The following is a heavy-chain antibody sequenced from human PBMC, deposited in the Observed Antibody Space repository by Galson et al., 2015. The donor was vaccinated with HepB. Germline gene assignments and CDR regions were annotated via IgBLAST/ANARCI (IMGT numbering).Heavy chain of an antibody. J-gene: IGHJ4*02. CDR3: ANAPLTGTYFDY. CDR1: GFTFSSYG. D-gene: IGHD1-7*01. CDR2: ISYDGSNK. Sequence: SLRLSCAASGFTFSSYGMHWVRQAPGKGLEWVAVISYDGSNKYYADSVKGRFTISRDNSKNTLYLQMNSLRAEDTAVYYCANAPLTGTYFDYWGQGTLVTVSS. V-gene: IGHV3-30*18.